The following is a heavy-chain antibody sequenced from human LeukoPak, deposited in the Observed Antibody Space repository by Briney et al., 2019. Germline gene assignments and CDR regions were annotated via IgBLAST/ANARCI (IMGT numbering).Heavy chain of an antibody. V-gene: IGHV1-8*01. D-gene: IGHD1-26*01. Sequence: ASVKVSCKASGYTFTSNDINWVRQATGQGLEWMGWINPNSGNTGYTQNFQGRVTITRNTSITTAYLELSSLRSEDTAVYYCARVVGATAGIIRFDAWGLGTLVTVSS. CDR3: ARVVGATAGIIRFDA. CDR2: INPNSGNT. J-gene: IGHJ5*02. CDR1: GYTFTSND.